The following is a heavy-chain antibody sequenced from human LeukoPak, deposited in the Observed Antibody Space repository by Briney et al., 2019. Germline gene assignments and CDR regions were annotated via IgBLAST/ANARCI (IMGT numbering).Heavy chain of an antibody. Sequence: GASVKVSCKASGYTFTGYYIHWVRQAPGQGLEWMGWINPNSGGSNFAQKFQGRVTMTRDTSISTAYMELSRLGSDDTAIYFCTRRSSSSNYYNIDYWGQGTLVSVSS. CDR1: GYTFTGYY. J-gene: IGHJ4*02. CDR3: TRRSSSSNYYNIDY. V-gene: IGHV1-2*02. D-gene: IGHD3-22*01. CDR2: INPNSGGS.